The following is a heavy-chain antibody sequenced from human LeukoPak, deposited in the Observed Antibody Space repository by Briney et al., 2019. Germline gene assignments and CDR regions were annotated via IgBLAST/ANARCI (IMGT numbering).Heavy chain of an antibody. J-gene: IGHJ3*02. Sequence: SETLSLTCTVSGGSISNTFYYWGWIRQPPGKGLEWIGSMYSSGSTYYNPSLRSRVTISVDTSKNQFSLKLSSVTAADTAVYYCARGPPDCSSTSCYAFDAFDIWGQGTMVTVSS. CDR3: ARGPPDCSSTSCYAFDAFDI. CDR1: GGSISNTFYY. D-gene: IGHD2-2*01. CDR2: MYSSGST. V-gene: IGHV4-39*07.